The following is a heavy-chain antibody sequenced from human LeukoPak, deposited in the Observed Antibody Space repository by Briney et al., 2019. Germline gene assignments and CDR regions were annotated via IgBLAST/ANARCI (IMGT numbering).Heavy chain of an antibody. D-gene: IGHD6-13*01. V-gene: IGHV3-21*01. J-gene: IGHJ4*02. CDR3: AKTAAGRGGYYFDY. Sequence: KPGGSLRLSCAASGLTFSSYEMNWVRQAPGKGLEWVSSISSSSSYIYYADSVKGRFTISRDNAKNSLYLQMNSLRAEDTAVYYCAKTAAGRGGYYFDYWGQGTLVTVSS. CDR1: GLTFSSYE. CDR2: ISSSSSYI.